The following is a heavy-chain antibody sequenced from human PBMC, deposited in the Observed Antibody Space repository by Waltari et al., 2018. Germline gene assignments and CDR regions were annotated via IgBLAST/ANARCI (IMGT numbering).Heavy chain of an antibody. D-gene: IGHD4-17*01. CDR3: ASPRAAMTTVTNFDY. Sequence: QVQLVQSGAEVKKPGSSVKVSCKASGGTFSSYAISWVRQAAGQGLEWMGGIIPIFGTANYAQKFQGRVTITADESTSTAYMELSSLRSEDTAVYYCASPRAAMTTVTNFDYWGQGTLVTVSS. V-gene: IGHV1-69*13. CDR1: GGTFSSYA. J-gene: IGHJ4*02. CDR2: IIPIFGTA.